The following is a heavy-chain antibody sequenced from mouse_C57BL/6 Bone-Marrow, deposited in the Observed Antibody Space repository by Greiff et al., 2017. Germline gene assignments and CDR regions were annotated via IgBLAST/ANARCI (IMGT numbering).Heavy chain of an antibody. CDR3: ARRDYYGSSDY. J-gene: IGHJ2*01. CDR2: ISSGGSYP. CDR1: GFTFSSYG. Sequence: EVKLMESGGDLVKPGGSLKLSCAASGFTFSSYGMSWVRQTPDKRLEWVATISSGGSYPYSPDSVKGRFTISRDNAKNTLYLQMSSLKSEDTAMYYCARRDYYGSSDYWGQGTTLTVSS. V-gene: IGHV5-6*02. D-gene: IGHD1-1*01.